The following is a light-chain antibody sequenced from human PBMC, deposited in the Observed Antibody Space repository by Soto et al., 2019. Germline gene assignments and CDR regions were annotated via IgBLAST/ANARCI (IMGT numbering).Light chain of an antibody. CDR2: DVS. CDR3: SSYTNSRTLV. Sequence: QAALTQPASVSGSPGQSITISCTGTSRDVGAYNYVSWYQQHPGKAPKLMIYDVSDRPSGVSTRFSGSKSGNTASLTISGLQAEDEADYYCSSYTNSRTLVFGGGTKLTVL. CDR1: SRDVGAYNY. J-gene: IGLJ2*01. V-gene: IGLV2-14*01.